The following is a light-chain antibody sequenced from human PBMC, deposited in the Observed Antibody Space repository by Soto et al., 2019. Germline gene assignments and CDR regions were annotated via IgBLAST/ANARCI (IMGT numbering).Light chain of an antibody. J-gene: IGKJ1*01. CDR2: KAS. CDR1: QSISNW. V-gene: IGKV1-5*03. CDR3: QEYDTYPRT. Sequence: DIQMTQSPSTLSASVGDRVTITCRASQSISNWLAWYQQKPGKAPTLLIFKASTLESGVPSRISGSGSGTEFTLNISSLQPDDFATYHCQEYDTYPRTFGQGTKVDIK.